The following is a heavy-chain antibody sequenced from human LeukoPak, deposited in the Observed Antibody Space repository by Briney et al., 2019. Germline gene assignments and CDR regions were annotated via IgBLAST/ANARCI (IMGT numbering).Heavy chain of an antibody. CDR1: GGTFSNYS. D-gene: IGHD3-22*01. Sequence: AAVKVSCKISGGTFSNYSISWVRQAPGQGLEWMGWISSYNGNTNYAQKLQGRVTMTTDTSTSTAYMELRSLRSDDTAVYYCARSLFLGGDYYDSSGYHGAFDIWGQGTMVTVSS. V-gene: IGHV1-18*04. CDR3: ARSLFLGGDYYDSSGYHGAFDI. J-gene: IGHJ3*02. CDR2: ISSYNGNT.